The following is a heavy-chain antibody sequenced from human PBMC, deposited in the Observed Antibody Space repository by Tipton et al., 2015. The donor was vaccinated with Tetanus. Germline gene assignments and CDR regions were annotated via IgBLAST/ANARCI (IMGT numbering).Heavy chain of an antibody. CDR2: ISWNSGSI. V-gene: IGHV3-9*01. J-gene: IGHJ6*02. D-gene: IGHD2-2*02. Sequence: SLRLSCAASGFTFDDYAMHWVRQAPGKGLEWVSGISWNSGSIGYADSVKGRFTISRDNAKNSLYLQMNSLRAEDTALYYCAKDIGYCSSTSCYKGMDVWGQGTTVTVSS. CDR3: AKDIGYCSSTSCYKGMDV. CDR1: GFTFDDYA.